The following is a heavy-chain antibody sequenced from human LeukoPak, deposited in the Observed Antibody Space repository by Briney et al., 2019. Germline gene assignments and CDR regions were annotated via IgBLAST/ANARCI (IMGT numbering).Heavy chain of an antibody. J-gene: IGHJ4*02. Sequence: GSSVKVSCKASGGTFSSYAISWVRQAPGQGLEWMGGIIPIFGTANYAQKFQSRVTITADESTSTAYMELSSLRSEDTAVYYCARWAYCGGDCYYYFDYWGQGTLVTVSS. V-gene: IGHV1-69*01. D-gene: IGHD2-21*02. CDR3: ARWAYCGGDCYYYFDY. CDR1: GGTFSSYA. CDR2: IIPIFGTA.